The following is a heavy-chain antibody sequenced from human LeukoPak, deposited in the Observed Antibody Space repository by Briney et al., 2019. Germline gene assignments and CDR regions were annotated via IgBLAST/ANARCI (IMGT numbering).Heavy chain of an antibody. CDR1: GYTFTGYY. Sequence: GASVKVSCKASGYTFTGYYMHWVRQAPGQGLEWMGWINPKSGGTNYAQKFQVRGTMTRDTSISTAYMELSRLRSDDTAVYYCARSAESSSWVEFDYWGQGTLVTVSS. D-gene: IGHD6-13*01. J-gene: IGHJ4*02. CDR2: INPKSGGT. V-gene: IGHV1-2*02. CDR3: ARSAESSSWVEFDY.